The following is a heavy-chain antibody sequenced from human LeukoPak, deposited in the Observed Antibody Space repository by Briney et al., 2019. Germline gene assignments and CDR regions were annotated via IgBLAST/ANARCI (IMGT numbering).Heavy chain of an antibody. CDR1: GFTASTNH. CDR3: ARDSTWQLDY. Sequence: GGSLRLSCAASGFTASTNHLSWVRQPPGKGLEWVANIKEDGSVKYYVDSVKGRFTISRDNTKNALYLQMNSLRADDTAVYFCARDSTWQLDYWGQGTLITVSS. CDR2: IKEDGSVK. D-gene: IGHD5-12*01. J-gene: IGHJ4*02. V-gene: IGHV3-7*03.